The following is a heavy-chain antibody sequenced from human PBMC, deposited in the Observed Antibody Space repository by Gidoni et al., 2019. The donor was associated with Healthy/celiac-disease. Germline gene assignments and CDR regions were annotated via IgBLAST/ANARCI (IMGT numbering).Heavy chain of an antibody. CDR2: ISYDGSNK. CDR3: AKDRWGMTYFDY. Sequence: QVQLVESGGGVVQPGRSLRLPCAASGFPFSRYGMHWVRQAPGKGLEWVAVISYDGSNKYHADSVKGRFTISRDNSKNTLYLQMNSLRAEDTAVYYCAKDRWGMTYFDYWGQGTRVTVSS. D-gene: IGHD3-16*01. J-gene: IGHJ4*02. CDR1: GFPFSRYG. V-gene: IGHV3-30*18.